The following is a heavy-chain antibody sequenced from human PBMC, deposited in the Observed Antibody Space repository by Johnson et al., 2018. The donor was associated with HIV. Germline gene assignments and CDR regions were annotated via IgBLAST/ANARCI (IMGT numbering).Heavy chain of an antibody. CDR1: GFTFSSYW. Sequence: EVQLVESGGGLVQPGGSLRLSCAASGFTFSSYWMSWVRQAPGKGLEWVASIKQDESEKYYVDSVKGRFTISRDNAKNSLYLQMNSLRAEDTAVYYCARVEGADMITFGGGDAFDIWGQGTMVTVSS. V-gene: IGHV3-7*01. CDR3: ARVEGADMITFGGGDAFDI. D-gene: IGHD3-16*01. J-gene: IGHJ3*02. CDR2: IKQDESEK.